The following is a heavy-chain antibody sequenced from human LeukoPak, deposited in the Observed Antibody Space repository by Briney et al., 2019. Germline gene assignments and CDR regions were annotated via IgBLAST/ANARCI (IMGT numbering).Heavy chain of an antibody. J-gene: IGHJ2*01. CDR1: GDSVSSNSAA. V-gene: IGHV6-1*01. Sequence: TSQTLSLTCAISGDSVSSNSAAWNWIRQSPSRGLEWLGRTYYRSKWYNDYAVSVKGRITINPDTSKNQFSLQLNSVTPEDTAVYYCARDSPLTTVTTFPYWYFDLWGRGTLVTVSS. D-gene: IGHD4-17*01. CDR2: TYYRSKWYN. CDR3: ARDSPLTTVTTFPYWYFDL.